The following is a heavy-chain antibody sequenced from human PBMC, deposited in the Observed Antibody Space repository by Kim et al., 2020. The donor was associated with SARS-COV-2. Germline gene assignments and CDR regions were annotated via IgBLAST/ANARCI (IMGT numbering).Heavy chain of an antibody. V-gene: IGHV3-30*04. CDR2: ISYDGSNK. CDR3: ARDGAFRGWELLSDYYFVY. J-gene: IGHJ4*02. D-gene: IGHD1-26*01. CDR1: GFTFSSYA. Sequence: GGSLRLSCAASGFTFSSYAMHWVRQAPGKGLEWVAVISYDGSNKYYADSVKGRFTISRDNSKNTLYLQMNSLRAEDTAVYYCARDGAFRGWELLSDYYFVYWGQGTLVTVSS.